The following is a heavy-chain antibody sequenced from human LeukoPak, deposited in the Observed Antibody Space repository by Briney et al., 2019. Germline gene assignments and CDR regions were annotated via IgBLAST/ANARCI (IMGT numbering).Heavy chain of an antibody. Sequence: ASVKVSCKVSGYTLTELSMHWVRQAPGKGLEWMGGFDPEDGETIYAQKFQGRVTMTEDTSTDTAYMELSSLRSEDTAVYYCARGAIAVAGIADLDAFDIWGQGTMVTVSS. V-gene: IGHV1-24*01. D-gene: IGHD6-19*01. CDR2: FDPEDGET. CDR3: ARGAIAVAGIADLDAFDI. J-gene: IGHJ3*02. CDR1: GYTLTELS.